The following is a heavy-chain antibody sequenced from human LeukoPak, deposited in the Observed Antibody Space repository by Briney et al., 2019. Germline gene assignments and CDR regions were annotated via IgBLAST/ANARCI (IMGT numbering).Heavy chain of an antibody. V-gene: IGHV3-30*02. J-gene: IGHJ4*02. CDR3: AKDQYSERFLDY. Sequence: PGGSLRLSCAASGFTFSSYGMHWVRQAPAKGLEWVAFIRYDSTDKYYADSVKVRFTISRDNSKNTLYLQMNSLGAEDTALYYCAKDQYSERFLDYWGQGTLVTVSS. D-gene: IGHD2/OR15-2a*01. CDR2: IRYDSTDK. CDR1: GFTFSSYG.